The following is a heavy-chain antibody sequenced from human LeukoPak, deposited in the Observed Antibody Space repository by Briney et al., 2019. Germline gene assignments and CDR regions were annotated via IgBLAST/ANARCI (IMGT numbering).Heavy chain of an antibody. V-gene: IGHV3-23*01. Sequence: PEGSLRLSCAASGFTFSSYAMSWVRQAPGKGLEWVSAISGSGGSTYYADSVKGRFTISSDNSKNTLYLQMNSLRAEDTAVYYCAKGPWITGTNGGPGFDYWGQGTLVTVSS. CDR2: ISGSGGST. CDR1: GFTFSSYA. CDR3: AKGPWITGTNGGPGFDY. D-gene: IGHD1-20*01. J-gene: IGHJ4*02.